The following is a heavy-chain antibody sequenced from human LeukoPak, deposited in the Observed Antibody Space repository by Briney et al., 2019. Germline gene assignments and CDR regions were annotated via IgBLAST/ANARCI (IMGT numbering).Heavy chain of an antibody. V-gene: IGHV3-7*01. D-gene: IGHD1-26*01. CDR3: ARSAGIVGATPFDY. J-gene: IGHJ4*02. CDR2: IKQDGSEK. CDR1: GFTFSSYW. Sequence: PGGSLRLSCAASGFTFSSYWMSWVRQAPGKGLEWVANIKQDGSEKYYVDSVKGRFTISRDNAKNSLYLQMNSLRAEDTAVYYCARSAGIVGATPFDYWGQGTLVTVSS.